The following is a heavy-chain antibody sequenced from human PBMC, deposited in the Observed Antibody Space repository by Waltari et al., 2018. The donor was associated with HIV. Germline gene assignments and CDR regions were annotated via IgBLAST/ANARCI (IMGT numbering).Heavy chain of an antibody. Sequence: QLVQSGGEVKQTGESMKISCKGYGFTFTNSWIAWVRQMPGTGLEWMGMIWPSDSDTKYSPSFQGHVTISADRSTSTTYLQWSSLRASDTAMYYCASPKGGWLFAFDVWGQGTKVTVSS. J-gene: IGHJ3*01. V-gene: IGHV5-51*01. CDR2: IWPSDSDT. D-gene: IGHD6-19*01. CDR1: GFTFTNSW. CDR3: ASPKGGWLFAFDV.